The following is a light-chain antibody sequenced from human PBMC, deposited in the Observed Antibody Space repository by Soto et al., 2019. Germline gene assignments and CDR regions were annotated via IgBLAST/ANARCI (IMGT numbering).Light chain of an antibody. CDR2: GAS. Sequence: EIVLTQSPGTLSLSPGERATLSCRASQSVSSSYLAWYQQKPGQAPRLLIYGASSRATGIADRFSGSGSVTDFTLTISRLEPEDFAVYYCQQYGSSYTFGQGTKLEIK. V-gene: IGKV3-20*01. J-gene: IGKJ2*01. CDR3: QQYGSSYT. CDR1: QSVSSSY.